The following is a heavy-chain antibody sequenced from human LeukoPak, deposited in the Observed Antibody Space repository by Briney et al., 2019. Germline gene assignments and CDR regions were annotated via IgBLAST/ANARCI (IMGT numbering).Heavy chain of an antibody. CDR3: ARGDTKVAYYYGLDV. Sequence: SETLSLTCTVSGGSITRYYWSWIRQLPGKRLEWLGYIYDTGSTNYNPSLKSRVTISLDTSKNQFSLRLSSVTAADTAVYYCARGDTKVAYYYGLDVWGQGTMVTVPS. V-gene: IGHV4-59*01. CDR2: IYDTGST. CDR1: GGSITRYY. J-gene: IGHJ6*02. D-gene: IGHD3-16*01.